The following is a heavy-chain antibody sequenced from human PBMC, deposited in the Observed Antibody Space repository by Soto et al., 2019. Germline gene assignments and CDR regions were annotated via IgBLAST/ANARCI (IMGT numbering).Heavy chain of an antibody. CDR3: AKDVSYYDFWVYGMDV. CDR2: ISYDGSNK. Sequence: GPLRLSCAASVFTCSSYGTHWVRQAPGKGLEWVAVISYDGSNKYYADSVKGRFTISRDNSKNTLYLQMNSLRAEDTAVYYCAKDVSYYDFWVYGMDVWGQGTTVTVSS. CDR1: VFTCSSYG. J-gene: IGHJ6*02. D-gene: IGHD3-3*01. V-gene: IGHV3-30*18.